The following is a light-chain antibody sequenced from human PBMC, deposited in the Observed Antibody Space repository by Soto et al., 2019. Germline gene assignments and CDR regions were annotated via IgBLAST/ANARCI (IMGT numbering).Light chain of an antibody. Sequence: QSGLTQPASVSGSPGQSITISCTGTSSDVGSYNLVSWYQHHSGKAPKLMVYEGSKRPSGVSNRFSGSKSGNTASLTISGLQAEDEADYYCCSYAGSSTYVFGTGTKVTVL. CDR3: CSYAGSSTYV. V-gene: IGLV2-23*01. CDR1: SSDVGSYNL. J-gene: IGLJ1*01. CDR2: EGS.